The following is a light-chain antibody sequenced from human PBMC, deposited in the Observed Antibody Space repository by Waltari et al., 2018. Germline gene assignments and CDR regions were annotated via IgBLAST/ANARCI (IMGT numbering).Light chain of an antibody. V-gene: IGKV1-39*01. CDR2: AAS. Sequence: DIQMTQSPPSLSASAGERVTITCPASQSISSYLNWYQQKPGIAPKLHIYAASSLQSGVPSRFRGSGSGRDFTLIISSLQPEDFATYSCEQSYSHTRTFGQGTKVEIK. CDR1: QSISSY. J-gene: IGKJ1*01. CDR3: EQSYSHTRT.